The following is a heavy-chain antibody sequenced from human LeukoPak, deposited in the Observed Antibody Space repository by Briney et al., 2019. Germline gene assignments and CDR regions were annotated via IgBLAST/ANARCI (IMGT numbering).Heavy chain of an antibody. CDR2: IYYSGST. V-gene: IGHV4-31*03. Sequence: SETLSLTCTVSGGSISSGGYYWSWIRQHPGKGLEWIGYIYYSGSTYYNPSLKSRVTISVDTSKNQFSLKLSSVTAADTAVYYCARDRRIGEHVYWGQGTLVTVSS. D-gene: IGHD1/OR15-1a*01. J-gene: IGHJ4*02. CDR3: ARDRRIGEHVY. CDR1: GGSISSGGYY.